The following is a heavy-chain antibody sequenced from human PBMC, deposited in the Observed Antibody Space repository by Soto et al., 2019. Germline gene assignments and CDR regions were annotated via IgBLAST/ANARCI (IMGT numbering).Heavy chain of an antibody. D-gene: IGHD3-22*01. J-gene: IGHJ4*02. Sequence: QVQLVQSGAEVKKPGSSVTVSCTASGGTFSSYAISWVRQAPGQGLEWMGGIIPIFGTANYAQKFQGRVTITADESTSTAYMELSSLRSEDTAVYYCARGDYYDSSGYYFRPYFDYWGQGTLVTVSS. CDR2: IIPIFGTA. CDR3: ARGDYYDSSGYYFRPYFDY. V-gene: IGHV1-69*01. CDR1: GGTFSSYA.